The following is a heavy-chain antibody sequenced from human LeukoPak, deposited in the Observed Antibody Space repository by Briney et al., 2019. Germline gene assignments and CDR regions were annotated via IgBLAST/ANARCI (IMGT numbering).Heavy chain of an antibody. CDR1: GYTFTSYY. CDR3: ARDPLITMVRGVITHNNWFDP. Sequence: ASVKVSCKASGYTFTSYYMHWVRQAPGQGLEWMGIINPSGGSTSYAQKFQGRVTMTRDMSTSTVYMELSSLRSEDTAVYYCARDPLITMVRGVITHNNWFDPWGQGTLVTVSS. D-gene: IGHD3-10*01. CDR2: INPSGGST. J-gene: IGHJ5*02. V-gene: IGHV1-46*01.